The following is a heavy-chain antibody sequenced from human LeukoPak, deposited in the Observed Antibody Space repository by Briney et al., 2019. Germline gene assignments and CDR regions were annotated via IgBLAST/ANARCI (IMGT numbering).Heavy chain of an antibody. CDR2: ISAYNGNT. CDR3: ARGPADSGYEWDFDY. D-gene: IGHD5-12*01. V-gene: IGHV1-18*01. CDR1: GYTFTSYG. Sequence: GASVKLSCKASGYTFTSYGISWVRHAPGQGLEWMGWISAYNGNTNYAQKLQGRVTITTDTSTSTAYMELRSLRSDDTAVYYCARGPADSGYEWDFDYWGQGTLVTVSS. J-gene: IGHJ4*02.